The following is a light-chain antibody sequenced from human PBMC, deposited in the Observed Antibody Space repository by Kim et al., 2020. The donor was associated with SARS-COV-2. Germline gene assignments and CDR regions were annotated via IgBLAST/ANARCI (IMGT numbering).Light chain of an antibody. J-gene: IGLJ2*01. CDR2: KDT. CDR1: VLANEF. V-gene: IGLV3-27*01. CDR3: YSVADKRVI. Sequence: SVPPGQTSRISCSGDVLANEFARWFQQKSGQAPVVVIYKDTGRPSGIPDRFSGSSSGTTVTLTISGARVEDEADYYCYSVADKRVIFGGGTQLTVL.